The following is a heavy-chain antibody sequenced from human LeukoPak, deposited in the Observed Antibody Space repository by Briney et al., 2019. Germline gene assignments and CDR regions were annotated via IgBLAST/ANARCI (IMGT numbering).Heavy chain of an antibody. V-gene: IGHV1-2*06. J-gene: IGHJ6*02. CDR2: INPNSGGT. D-gene: IGHD2-2*02. Sequence: ASVKVSCKASGYTFTGYYMHWVRQAPGQGLEWMGRINPNSGGTNYAQKFQGRVTMTRDTSISTAYMELSRLRSDDTAVYYCARDNPDGPPIPYYYGMDVWGQGTTVTVSS. CDR3: ARDNPDGPPIPYYYGMDV. CDR1: GYTFTGYY.